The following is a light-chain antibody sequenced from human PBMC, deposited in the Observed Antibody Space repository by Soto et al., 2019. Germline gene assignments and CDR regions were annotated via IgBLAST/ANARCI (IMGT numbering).Light chain of an antibody. CDR1: QSVSND. J-gene: IGKJ4*01. CDR3: QQRSNWA. V-gene: IGKV3-11*01. Sequence: EIVLTQSPATLSLSPGERATLSCRASQSVSNDLAWYQQKPGQAPRLIMYNASNRATGIPARFSGSGSGTDFTLTISSLEPEDFAVYFCQQRSNWAFGGGTKVEIK. CDR2: NAS.